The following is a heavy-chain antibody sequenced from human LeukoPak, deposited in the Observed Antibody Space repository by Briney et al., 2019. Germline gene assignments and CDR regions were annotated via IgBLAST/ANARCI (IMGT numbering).Heavy chain of an antibody. CDR1: GFTFSNHG. D-gene: IGHD2-15*01. CDR2: ISGNSRTT. V-gene: IGHV3-23*01. CDR3: AKDRITIQGDAFDF. J-gene: IGHJ3*01. Sequence: PGGSLRLSCAASGFTFSNHGMTWVRQAPGKGLEWVSFISGNSRTTYYADSVKGRFTISRGNSENTLYLQMNSLRAEDTAVYYCAKDRITIQGDAFDFWGQGTMVTVSS.